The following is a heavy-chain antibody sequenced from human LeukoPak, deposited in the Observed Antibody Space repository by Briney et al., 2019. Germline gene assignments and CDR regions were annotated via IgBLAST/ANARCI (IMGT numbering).Heavy chain of an antibody. CDR2: ISPGDSDA. CDR3: ARYSGSRPYSFDF. J-gene: IGHJ4*03. D-gene: IGHD1-26*01. Sequence: PGASLITSCMGSGYSFTSYSIGWVRQMPGKGLEWVGSISPGDSDARYRPYFQGQVTISAAESISNAYLQWSRMNASAAAMYYCARYSGSRPYSFDFWGQGTLVTVSS. CDR1: GYSFTSYS. V-gene: IGHV5-51*01.